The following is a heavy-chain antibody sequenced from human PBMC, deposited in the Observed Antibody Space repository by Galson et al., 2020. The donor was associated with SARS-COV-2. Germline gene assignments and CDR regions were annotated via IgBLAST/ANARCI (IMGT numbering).Heavy chain of an antibody. Sequence: SVKVSCKVSGYTLTELSMHWVRQAPGQGLEWMGRIIPFLGIANYAQKVQGRVTITADKSTSTAYMELSSLRSEDTAVYYCARDSPDSSAYDYWGQGTLVTVSS. CDR2: IIPFLGIA. CDR3: ARDSPDSSAYDY. J-gene: IGHJ4*02. CDR1: GYTLTELS. D-gene: IGHD3-22*01. V-gene: IGHV1-69*04.